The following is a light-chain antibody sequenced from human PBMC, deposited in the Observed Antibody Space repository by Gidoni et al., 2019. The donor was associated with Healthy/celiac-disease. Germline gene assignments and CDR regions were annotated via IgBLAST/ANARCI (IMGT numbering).Light chain of an antibody. Sequence: QSALTQPASVSGSPGPSITISCTGTSSDVGGYNYVSWDQQHPGKAPKLMIYEVSNRPSGVSNRFSGSKSGNTASLTISGLQAEDEADYYCSSYTSRSSSVVFGGGTKLTVL. V-gene: IGLV2-14*01. J-gene: IGLJ2*01. CDR1: SSDVGGYNY. CDR3: SSYTSRSSSVV. CDR2: EVS.